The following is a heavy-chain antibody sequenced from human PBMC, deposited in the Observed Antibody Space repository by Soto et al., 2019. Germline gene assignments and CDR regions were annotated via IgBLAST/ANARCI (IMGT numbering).Heavy chain of an antibody. CDR1: GFTFDDYA. CDR2: ISWNSGSI. D-gene: IGHD6-6*01. Sequence: GGSLRLSCAASGFTFDDYAMHWVRQAPGKGLEWVSGISWNSGSIGYADSVKGRFTISRDNAKNSLYLQMNSLRAEDTALYYCAKCIPLDGSSIAARPCEAFDIWGQGTMVTVSS. CDR3: AKCIPLDGSSIAARPCEAFDI. J-gene: IGHJ3*02. V-gene: IGHV3-9*01.